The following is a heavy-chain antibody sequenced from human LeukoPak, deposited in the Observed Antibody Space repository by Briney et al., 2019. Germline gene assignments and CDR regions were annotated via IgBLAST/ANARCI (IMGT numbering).Heavy chain of an antibody. J-gene: IGHJ4*02. Sequence: GGSLRLSCAASGFTFSSYAMHWVRQAPGKGLEWVAVISYDGSNKYYADSVKGRFTISRDNSKNTLYLQMNSLRAEDTAVYYCAKQLWFWVSYFDYWGQGTLVTVSS. CDR3: AKQLWFWVSYFDY. CDR1: GFTFSSYA. V-gene: IGHV3-30-3*02. CDR2: ISYDGSNK. D-gene: IGHD5-18*01.